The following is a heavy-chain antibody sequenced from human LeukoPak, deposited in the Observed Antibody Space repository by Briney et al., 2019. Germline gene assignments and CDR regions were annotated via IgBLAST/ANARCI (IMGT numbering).Heavy chain of an antibody. V-gene: IGHV3-23*01. CDR3: AREPIFGVVIDPYYFDY. D-gene: IGHD3-3*01. Sequence: GGSLRPSCAASGFTLNNYAMSWVRQAPGKGLEWVSATSSSDAGTYHADSVRGRFTISRDNSKNTLYLQMNSLRAEDTAVYCCAREPIFGVVIDPYYFDYWGQGTLVTVSS. CDR1: GFTLNNYA. CDR2: TSSSDAGT. J-gene: IGHJ4*02.